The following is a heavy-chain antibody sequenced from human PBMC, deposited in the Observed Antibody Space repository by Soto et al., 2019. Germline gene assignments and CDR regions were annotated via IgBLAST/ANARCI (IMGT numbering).Heavy chain of an antibody. D-gene: IGHD3-3*01. CDR1: GGSVSSGSYY. CDR3: ARDPGSAYYHEH. CDR2: IYYTGNT. J-gene: IGHJ4*02. V-gene: IGHV4-31*03. Sequence: PSETLSLTCTVSGGSVSSGSYYWSWIRQHPGRGLEWIGYIYYTGNTYYNPSLKSRLAISVDTSKNQFSLKLTSVTAADTAVYYCARDPGSAYYHEHWGQGNLVNVSS.